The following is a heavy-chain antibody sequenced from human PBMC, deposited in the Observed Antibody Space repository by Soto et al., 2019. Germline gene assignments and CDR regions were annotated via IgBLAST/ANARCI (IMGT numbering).Heavy chain of an antibody. V-gene: IGHV3-9*01. J-gene: IGHJ4*02. D-gene: IGHD3-22*01. CDR2: ISWNSGNI. CDR3: AKDNPRPDTTGFYYWFDY. Sequence: EVQLVESGGGLVQPGRSLRLSCVASGFTFDDYAMHWVRQAPGKGLEWVSGISWNSGNIGYADSVKGRFTISRDNAKNTLYLQVNSLRAEDTAFYYCAKDNPRPDTTGFYYWFDYWGQGTLVTVSS. CDR1: GFTFDDYA.